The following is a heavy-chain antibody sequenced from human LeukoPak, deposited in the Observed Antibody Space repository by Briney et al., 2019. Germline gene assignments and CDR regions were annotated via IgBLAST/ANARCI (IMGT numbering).Heavy chain of an antibody. J-gene: IGHJ4*02. CDR3: AKDALVGARGEPH. Sequence: GSLRLSCVPSGITFSNSALSWVRQAPGKGLEWVSTITKSGDQTHYADSVRGLFTISRDIFKNTLYLQMNSLRAEDTAVYYCAKDALVGARGEPHWGQGTLVTVSS. CDR1: GITFSNSA. CDR2: ITKSGDQT. D-gene: IGHD1-26*01. V-gene: IGHV3-23*01.